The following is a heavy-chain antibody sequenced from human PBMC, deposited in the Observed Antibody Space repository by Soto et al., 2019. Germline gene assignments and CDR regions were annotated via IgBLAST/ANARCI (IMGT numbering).Heavy chain of an antibody. D-gene: IGHD4-17*01. J-gene: IGHJ4*02. CDR3: ARGLGHFDY. CDR1: GFSLNTRGVG. CDR2: IDWDDDK. Sequence: SGPTLVNPTQTLTLTCTFSGFSLNTRGVGVGWIRQPPGKALEWLARIDWDDDKYYSTSLKTRLTISKDTSKNQVVLTMTNMDPVDTATYYCARGLGHFDYWGKGTLVTVSS. V-gene: IGHV2-70*11.